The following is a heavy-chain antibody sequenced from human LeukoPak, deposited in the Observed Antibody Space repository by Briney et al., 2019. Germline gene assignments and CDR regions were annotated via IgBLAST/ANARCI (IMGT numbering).Heavy chain of an antibody. Sequence: GGSLRLSCAASGFSFITYNMNWVRQAPGKGLEWVSAISGSGGSTYYADSVKGRFTISRDNSKNTLYLQMNSLRAEDTAVYYCAKDRRLVIAAAGTPIDYWGQGTLVTVSS. V-gene: IGHV3-23*01. CDR3: AKDRRLVIAAAGTPIDY. CDR1: GFSFITYN. J-gene: IGHJ4*02. CDR2: ISGSGGST. D-gene: IGHD6-13*01.